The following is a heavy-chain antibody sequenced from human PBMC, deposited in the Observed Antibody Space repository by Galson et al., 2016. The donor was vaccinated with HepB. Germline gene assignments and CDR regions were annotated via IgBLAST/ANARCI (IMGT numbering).Heavy chain of an antibody. D-gene: IGHD2-15*01. J-gene: IGHJ3*02. CDR3: AKEIGYCSGGTCPNDACDI. CDR2: RSYDRSNK. CDR1: GLTFSTYG. V-gene: IGHV3-33*05. Sequence: SLRLSCAASGLTFSTYGMHWVRQAPGKGLEWVAVRSYDRSNKNYAASVKGRFTISRDNFKNTLYLQMNSLRAEDTAVDYCAKEIGYCSGGTCPNDACDIWGQGTMVTVAS.